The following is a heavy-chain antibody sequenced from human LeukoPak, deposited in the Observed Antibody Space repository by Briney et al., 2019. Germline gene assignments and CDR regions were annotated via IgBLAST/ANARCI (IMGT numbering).Heavy chain of an antibody. D-gene: IGHD1-7*01. CDR1: GFTFSSYA. J-gene: IGHJ4*02. Sequence: PGGSLRLSCAASGFTFSSYAMRWVRQAPGKGLEWVSSITGSGDSTYYADSVKGRFTISRDNSKNTLYLQMNSLRAEDTAVYYCAKSPRITGTTFGDYWGQGTLITVSS. CDR2: ITGSGDST. CDR3: AKSPRITGTTFGDY. V-gene: IGHV3-23*01.